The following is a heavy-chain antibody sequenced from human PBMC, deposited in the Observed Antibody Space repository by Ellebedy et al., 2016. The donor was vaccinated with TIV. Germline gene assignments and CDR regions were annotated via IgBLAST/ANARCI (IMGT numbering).Heavy chain of an antibody. CDR2: ISYDGSNK. V-gene: IGHV3-30*18. D-gene: IGHD6-13*01. CDR1: GFTFSSYG. Sequence: GGSLRLXCAASGFTFSSYGMHWVRQAPGKGLEWVAVISYDGSNKYYADSVKGRFTISRDNSKNTLYLQMNSLRAEDTAVYYCAKDRGSSWSAYYYYGMDVWGQGTTVTVSS. CDR3: AKDRGSSWSAYYYYGMDV. J-gene: IGHJ6*02.